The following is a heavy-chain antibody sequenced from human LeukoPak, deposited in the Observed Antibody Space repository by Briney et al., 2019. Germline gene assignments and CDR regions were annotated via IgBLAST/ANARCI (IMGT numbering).Heavy chain of an antibody. V-gene: IGHV1-2*02. J-gene: IGHJ4*02. D-gene: IGHD4-23*01. CDR2: LDPNSFAT. CDR3: ARDAYSEVTPGVLEN. CDR1: GYTFTGYY. Sequence: ASVKVSCKASGYTFTGYYIHWVRQAPGQRLEWMGWLDPNSFATSYEQKFQGRVTVTRDTSINTAYMELRSLRYDDTAVYYCARDAYSEVTPGVLENWGQGTLVTVSS.